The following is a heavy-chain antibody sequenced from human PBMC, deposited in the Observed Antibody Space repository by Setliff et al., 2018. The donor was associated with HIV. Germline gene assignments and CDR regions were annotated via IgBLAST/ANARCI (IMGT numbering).Heavy chain of an antibody. D-gene: IGHD4-17*01. J-gene: IGHJ4*02. CDR3: AKGAGFYGDYTFDY. CDR2: IYSTGST. V-gene: IGHV4-59*11. Sequence: SETLSLTCTVSGASISSHYWSWIRQSPGKELEWIGYIYSTGSTNYNPSLQSRVSISMDASSNKFSLQVTSVTSADTAVYYCAKGAGFYGDYTFDYWGKGHRVTVSS. CDR1: GASISSHY.